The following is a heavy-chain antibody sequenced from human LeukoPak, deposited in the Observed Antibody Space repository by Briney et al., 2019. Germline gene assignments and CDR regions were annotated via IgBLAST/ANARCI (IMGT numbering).Heavy chain of an antibody. CDR3: ARGHGVVGATHAFDI. Sequence: GGSLRLSCAASGFTFSSYEMNWVRQAPGKGLECASYISSSGSTIYYADSVKGRFTISRDNAKNSLYLQMNSLRAEDTAVYYCARGHGVVGATHAFDIWGQGTMVTVSS. CDR1: GFTFSSYE. J-gene: IGHJ3*02. V-gene: IGHV3-48*03. CDR2: ISSSGSTI. D-gene: IGHD1-26*01.